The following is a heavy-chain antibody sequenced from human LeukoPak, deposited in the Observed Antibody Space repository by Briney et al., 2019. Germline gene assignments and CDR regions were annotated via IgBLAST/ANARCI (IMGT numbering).Heavy chain of an antibody. Sequence: KPGGSLRLSCAASGFTFSDHYMSWIRQAPGKGLEWVSYISSSSYSVYADSVRGRFTISRDNAKNSLYLQMNSLRAEDTAVYYCARDISMVRGVVITNHFDYWGQGTLVTVSS. CDR1: GFTFSDHY. D-gene: IGHD3-10*01. CDR3: ARDISMVRGVVITNHFDY. J-gene: IGHJ4*02. V-gene: IGHV3-11*06. CDR2: ISSSSYS.